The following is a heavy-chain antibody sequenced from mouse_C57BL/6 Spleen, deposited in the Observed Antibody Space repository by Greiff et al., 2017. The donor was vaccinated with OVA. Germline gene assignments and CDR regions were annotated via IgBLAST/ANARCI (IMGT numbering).Heavy chain of an antibody. V-gene: IGHV5-17*01. Sequence: DVKLVESGGGLVKPGGSLKLSCAASGFTFSDYGMHWVRQAPEKGLEWVAYISSGSSTIYYAVTVTGRFTISRDTAKNTLFLQMTSLRSEDTAMYYCARPSYYGSSYEDYAMDYWGQGTSVTVSS. D-gene: IGHD1-1*01. J-gene: IGHJ4*01. CDR2: ISSGSSTI. CDR1: GFTFSDYG. CDR3: ARPSYYGSSYEDYAMDY.